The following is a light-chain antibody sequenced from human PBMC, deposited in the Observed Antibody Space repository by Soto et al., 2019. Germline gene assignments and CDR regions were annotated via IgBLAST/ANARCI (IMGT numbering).Light chain of an antibody. V-gene: IGKV1-39*01. CDR3: QQSYSTPWT. Sequence: DIQMTQSPSSLSASVGDRVPISCRASQSIISYLNWYQQKPGKAPKLLIYAASSLQSGVPSRFSGSGSGTDFTLTISSLQPEDFAIYYCQQSYSTPWTFGQGTKVDIK. CDR2: AAS. J-gene: IGKJ1*01. CDR1: QSIISY.